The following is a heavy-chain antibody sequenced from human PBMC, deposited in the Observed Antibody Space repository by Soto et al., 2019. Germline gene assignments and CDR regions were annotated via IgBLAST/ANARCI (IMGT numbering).Heavy chain of an antibody. CDR3: TRDRGFTMVLGVIMDYYFDY. CDR1: GFTFGDYA. V-gene: IGHV3-49*03. Sequence: GGSLRLSCTASGFTFGDYAMSWFRQAPGKGLEWVGFIRSKAYGGKTEYAASVKGRFTISRDDSKSIAYLQMNSLKTEDTAVYYCTRDRGFTMVLGVIMDYYFDYWGQGTLVTVSS. D-gene: IGHD3-10*01. J-gene: IGHJ4*02. CDR2: IRSKAYGGKT.